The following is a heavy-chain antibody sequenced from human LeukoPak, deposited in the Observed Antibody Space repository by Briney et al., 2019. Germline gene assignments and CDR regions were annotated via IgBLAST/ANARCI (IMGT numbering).Heavy chain of an antibody. CDR2: MYYSGST. J-gene: IGHJ4*02. D-gene: IGHD3-16*01. Sequence: PSETLSLTCTVSGGSISTDYWNWIRQPPGKGLEWIGSMYYSGSTNYNPPLKSRVTISVDTSKNQFSLKLGSVTAADTAVYYCARGGYVWGTPFEYWGQGTLVTVSS. V-gene: IGHV4-59*01. CDR3: ARGGYVWGTPFEY. CDR1: GGSISTDY.